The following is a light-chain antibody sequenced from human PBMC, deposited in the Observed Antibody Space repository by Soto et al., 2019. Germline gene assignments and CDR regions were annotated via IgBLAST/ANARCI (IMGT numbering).Light chain of an antibody. Sequence: EIVMTQSPATLSVSTGERAAPAGRRSQSVSSTVAWYQQKPGQAPRLLIYGVSTRATGIPARFSGSGSGTEFTLTISSLQSEDFAVYYCQQYNDWPTTFGQGTKADIK. CDR2: GVS. CDR1: QSVSST. J-gene: IGKJ1*01. CDR3: QQYNDWPTT. V-gene: IGKV3-15*01.